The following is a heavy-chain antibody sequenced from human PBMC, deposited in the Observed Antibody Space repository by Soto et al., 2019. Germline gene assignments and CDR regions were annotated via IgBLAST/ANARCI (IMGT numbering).Heavy chain of an antibody. Sequence: QVQLVQSGAEVNKPGSSVKVSCKASGGTFSSYSINWVRQAPGQGLEWMGEIIPIFGTANYAQKFQGRVTITADESTSTAYMELSSLRSEDTAVYYCARDGGRHSGGIDYWGQGTLVPVSS. CDR2: IIPIFGTA. J-gene: IGHJ4*02. D-gene: IGHD1-26*01. V-gene: IGHV1-69*01. CDR3: ARDGGRHSGGIDY. CDR1: GGTFSSYS.